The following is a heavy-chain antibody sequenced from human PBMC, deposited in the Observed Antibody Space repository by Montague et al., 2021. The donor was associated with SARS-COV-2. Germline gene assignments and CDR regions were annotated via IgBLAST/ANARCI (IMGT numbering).Heavy chain of an antibody. Sequence: CAISGDSVTSNSATWKGVRHSPSSGREWLGRTYYRSKWYNDYAVSVRGRVTINPDTSKNQFSLQLNSVTPEDTAIYYCTSGREGNYNVMDVWGQGTTVTVSS. V-gene: IGHV6-1*01. CDR2: TYYRSKWYN. J-gene: IGHJ6*02. D-gene: IGHD1-1*01. CDR1: GDSVTSNSAT. CDR3: TSGREGNYNVMDV.